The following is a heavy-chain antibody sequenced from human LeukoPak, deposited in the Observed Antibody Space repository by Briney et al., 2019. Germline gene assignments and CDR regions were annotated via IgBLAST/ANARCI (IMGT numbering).Heavy chain of an antibody. CDR3: ARDSRYYYDSSVYRAFDI. Sequence: ASVKVSCKASGYTFTSYFLHWVRQAPGQGLEWMGIINPSGGSTSQAQKLQGSVTMTRDTSTSTVYMELSSLRSDDTAVYYCARDSRYYYDSSVYRAFDIWGQGTMVTVSS. J-gene: IGHJ3*02. V-gene: IGHV1-46*01. D-gene: IGHD3-22*01. CDR1: GYTFTSYF. CDR2: INPSGGST.